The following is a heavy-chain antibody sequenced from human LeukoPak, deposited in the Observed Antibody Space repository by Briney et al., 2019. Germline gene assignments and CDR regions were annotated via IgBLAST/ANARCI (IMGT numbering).Heavy chain of an antibody. V-gene: IGHV3-23*01. D-gene: IGHD4-17*01. J-gene: IGHJ4*02. CDR1: GFTFSSYA. Sequence: PGGSLRLSCAASGFTFSSYAMSWVRQAPGKGLEWVSAISCSGGSTYYADSVKGRFTISRDNSRNTLYLQMNSLRAEDTAVYYCAKAYGDCLLESMSYWGQGTLVTVSS. CDR3: AKAYGDCLLESMSY. CDR2: ISCSGGST.